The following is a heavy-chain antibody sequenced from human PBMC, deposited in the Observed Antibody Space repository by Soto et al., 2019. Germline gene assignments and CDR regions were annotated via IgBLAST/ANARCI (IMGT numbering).Heavy chain of an antibody. CDR1: GFTFSGYW. CDR3: ARDLEADGTRDYYYYYGMDV. CDR2: IKQDGSDK. J-gene: IGHJ6*02. V-gene: IGHV3-7*01. Sequence: PGGSLRLSFAASGFTFSGYWMSWVRQAPGKWLEWVANIKQDGSDKYYVDSVKGRFTISRDNAKNSLYLQMNSLRAEETAVYYCARDLEADGTRDYYYYYGMDVWGQGTTVTVYS. D-gene: IGHD6-13*01.